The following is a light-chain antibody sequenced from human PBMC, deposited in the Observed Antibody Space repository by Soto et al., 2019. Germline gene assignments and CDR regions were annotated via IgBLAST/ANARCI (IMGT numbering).Light chain of an antibody. CDR3: GTWDSSLSAGV. CDR2: DNN. J-gene: IGLJ1*01. V-gene: IGLV1-51*01. Sequence: SVLTQLASVSTAPGQKVTISCSSRSSTIENNYVSWYEQLPGTAPKLLIYDNNKRASGIPDRSSGSKSGTSATLGITGLQSGDEGDYYRGTWDSSLSAGVVGTGTKVTVL. CDR1: SSTIENNY.